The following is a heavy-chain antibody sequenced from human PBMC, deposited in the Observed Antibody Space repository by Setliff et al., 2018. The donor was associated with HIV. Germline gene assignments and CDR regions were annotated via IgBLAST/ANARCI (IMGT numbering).Heavy chain of an antibody. CDR2: INQNGREK. J-gene: IGHJ6*04. Sequence: GGSLRLSCAASGFTFTTYWMSWVRQSPGKGLEWVANINQNGREKYYVDSVKGRFTISRDNGKNSVYLQMARLRVEDTAVYYCARGVLAEARGVWGNGTTVTVSS. CDR3: ARGVLAEARGV. CDR1: GFTFTTYW. V-gene: IGHV3-7*01. D-gene: IGHD6-25*01.